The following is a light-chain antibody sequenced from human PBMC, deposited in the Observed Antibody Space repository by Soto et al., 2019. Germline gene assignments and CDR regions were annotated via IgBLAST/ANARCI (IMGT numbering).Light chain of an antibody. J-gene: IGLJ2*01. CDR2: EVS. Sequence: QSVLTQPASVSGSPGQSITISCTGTSSDFGGYNYVSWYQHHPDKAPKLIIFEVSNRPSGVSDRFSGSKSGNTASLTISGLQADAEADYYCSSYTSSRHVLFGGGTKLTVL. V-gene: IGLV2-14*01. CDR3: SSYTSSRHVL. CDR1: SSDFGGYNY.